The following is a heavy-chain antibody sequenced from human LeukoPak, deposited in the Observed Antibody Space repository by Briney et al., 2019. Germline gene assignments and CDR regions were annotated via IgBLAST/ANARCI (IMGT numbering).Heavy chain of an antibody. D-gene: IGHD6-19*01. V-gene: IGHV4-39*07. J-gene: IGHJ4*02. CDR2: IYYSGST. CDR1: GGSISSSSYY. Sequence: SETLSLTCTVSGGSISSSSYYWGWIRQPPGKGLEWIGGIYYSGSTYYNPSLKSRVTISVDTSKNQFSLKLSSVTAADTAVYYCARVQVAGYFDYWGQGTLVTVSS. CDR3: ARVQVAGYFDY.